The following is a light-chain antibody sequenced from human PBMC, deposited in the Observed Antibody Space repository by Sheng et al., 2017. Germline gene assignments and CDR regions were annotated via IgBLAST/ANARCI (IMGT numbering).Light chain of an antibody. J-gene: IGKJ1*01. CDR1: QGISSA. CDR2: DAS. Sequence: AIQLTQSPSSLSASVGDRVTISCRAGQGISSALTWYQQKPGQAPKLLIYDASTLQSGVPSRFSVSGSGTEFSLTISSLQPEDFAVYYCQQYYNWPATWTFGQGPRWKSN. V-gene: IGKV1D-13*01. CDR3: QQYYNWPATWT.